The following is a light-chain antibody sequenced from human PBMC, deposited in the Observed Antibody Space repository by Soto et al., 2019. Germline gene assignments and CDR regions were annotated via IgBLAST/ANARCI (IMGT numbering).Light chain of an antibody. CDR1: SSNIGSNT. V-gene: IGLV1-44*01. J-gene: IGLJ2*01. Sequence: QSVLTQPPSASGTPGQRVTVSCSGSSSNIGSNTVNWYQQLPGTAPKLLIYDTNQRPSGVPDRFSGSKSGTSASLAISGLQSEDEADYYCAAWDDGLNGVLFGGGTQLTVL. CDR2: DTN. CDR3: AAWDDGLNGVL.